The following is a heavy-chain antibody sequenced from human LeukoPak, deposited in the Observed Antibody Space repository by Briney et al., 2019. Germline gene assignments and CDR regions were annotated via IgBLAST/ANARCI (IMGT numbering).Heavy chain of an antibody. Sequence: SETLSLTCTVSGGSISSYYWSWIRQPPGKGLEWIGYIYYSGNTNYNPSLKSRVTISVDTSKNQFSLKLSSVTAADTAVYYCARAPRYCSSTSCYTGAYAFDIWGQGTMVTVSS. D-gene: IGHD2-2*02. J-gene: IGHJ3*02. CDR3: ARAPRYCSSTSCYTGAYAFDI. CDR1: GGSISSYY. V-gene: IGHV4-59*08. CDR2: IYYSGNT.